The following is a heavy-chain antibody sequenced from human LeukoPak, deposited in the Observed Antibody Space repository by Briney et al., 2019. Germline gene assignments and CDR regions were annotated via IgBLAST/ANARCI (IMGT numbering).Heavy chain of an antibody. J-gene: IGHJ6*02. V-gene: IGHV4-59*01. CDR1: GGSISSYY. D-gene: IGHD3-22*01. Sequence: SETLSLTCTVSGGSISSYYWSWIRQPPGKGLEWMGYIYYSGSTNYNPSLKSRVTISVDTSKNQFSLKLSSVTAADTAVYYCARDAAMINYYYGMDVWGQGTTVTVSS. CDR3: ARDAAMINYYYGMDV. CDR2: IYYSGST.